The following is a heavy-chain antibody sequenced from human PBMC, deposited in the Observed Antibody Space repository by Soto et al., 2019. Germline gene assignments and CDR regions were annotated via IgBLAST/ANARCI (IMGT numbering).Heavy chain of an antibody. CDR2: ISYDGSNK. Sequence: GGSLRLSCAASGFTFSSYGMHWVRQAPGKGLEWVAVISYDGSNKYYADSVKGRFTISRDNSKNTLYLQMNSLRAEDTAVYYCAKDSYDILTGSDYYYYYYGMDVWGQGTTVTVSS. V-gene: IGHV3-30*18. CDR3: AKDSYDILTGSDYYYYYYGMDV. D-gene: IGHD3-9*01. J-gene: IGHJ6*02. CDR1: GFTFSSYG.